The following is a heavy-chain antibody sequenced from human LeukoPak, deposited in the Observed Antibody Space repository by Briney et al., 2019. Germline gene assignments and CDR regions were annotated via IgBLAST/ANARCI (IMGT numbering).Heavy chain of an antibody. J-gene: IGHJ4*02. Sequence: PGGSLRLSCVASGFTFNRYAMHWVRQAPGKGLEWVGLISGDGITTYYLDSVKGRFTISRDNSKNSLYLHMNTLRSEDTALYYCAKDHVYGGADDWGQGTLVTVSS. CDR3: AKDHVYGGADD. CDR2: ISGDGITT. D-gene: IGHD4-23*01. V-gene: IGHV3-43*02. CDR1: GFTFNRYA.